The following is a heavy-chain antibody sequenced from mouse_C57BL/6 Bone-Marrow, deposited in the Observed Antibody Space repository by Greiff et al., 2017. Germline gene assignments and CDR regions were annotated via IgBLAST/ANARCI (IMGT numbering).Heavy chain of an antibody. CDR1: GFTFSSYA. D-gene: IGHD2-3*01. CDR3: ARAWRWLPWYFDV. J-gene: IGHJ1*03. CDR2: ISDGGSYT. V-gene: IGHV5-4*01. Sequence: EVQGVESGGGLVKPGGSLKLSCAASGFTFSSYAMSWVRQTPEKRLEWVATISDGGSYTYYPDNVKGRFTISRDNAKNTLYLQMSHLKSEDTAMYYCARAWRWLPWYFDVWGKGTTVTVSS.